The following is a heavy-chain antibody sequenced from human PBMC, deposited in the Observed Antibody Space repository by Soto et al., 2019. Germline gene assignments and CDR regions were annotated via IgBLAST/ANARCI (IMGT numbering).Heavy chain of an antibody. CDR2: IYYSGST. D-gene: IGHD2-2*01. CDR3: ARHALRLGYCSSTSCYWAYDY. J-gene: IGHJ4*02. CDR1: GGSISSSSYY. Sequence: SETLSLTCTVSGGSISSSSYYWGWIRQPPGKGLEWIGSIYYSGSTYYNPSLKSRVTISVDTSKNQFSLKLSSVTAADTAVYYCARHALRLGYCSSTSCYWAYDYWGQGTLVTVSS. V-gene: IGHV4-39*01.